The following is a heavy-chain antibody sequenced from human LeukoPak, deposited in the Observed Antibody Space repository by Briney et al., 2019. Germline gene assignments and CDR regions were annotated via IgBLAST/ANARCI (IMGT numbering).Heavy chain of an antibody. J-gene: IGHJ4*02. CDR3: ATHVDATRGYYFES. D-gene: IGHD1-1*01. Sequence: SETLSLTCSVSGGSIIRSNYYWGWIRQPPGKGLEWIGTVYYSGSTNYNPSLKSRVTISVDTSKNQFSLKLSSVTAAATAIYYCATHVDATRGYYFESWGQGTLVTVSS. V-gene: IGHV4-39*01. CDR2: VYYSGST. CDR1: GGSIIRSNYY.